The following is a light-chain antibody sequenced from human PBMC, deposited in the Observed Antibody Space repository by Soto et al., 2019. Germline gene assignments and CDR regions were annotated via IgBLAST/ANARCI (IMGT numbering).Light chain of an antibody. V-gene: IGKV3-20*01. Sequence: EIVLTQSPGTLSLSPCDRATLSCRASQSVSNNYLAWYQQKPGQAPRLLIYGASSRATGIPDRFSGSGSGTDFTLTISRLEPEDFAVYYCQQYGSSRTFGQGTKVDIK. J-gene: IGKJ1*01. CDR3: QQYGSSRT. CDR1: QSVSNNY. CDR2: GAS.